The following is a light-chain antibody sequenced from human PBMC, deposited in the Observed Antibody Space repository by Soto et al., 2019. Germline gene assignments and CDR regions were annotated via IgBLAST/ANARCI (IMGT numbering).Light chain of an antibody. CDR1: QSVSSSY. V-gene: IGKV3-20*01. CDR2: GAS. Sequence: EIVLTQSPGTLSLSPGERATLSCRASQSVSSSYLAWYQQKPGQAPRLLIYGASSRATGIPDRFSGSGSGTDFTLTISRLEPEDFAVYYCQQYGCGETFGQGTKVEIK. J-gene: IGKJ1*01. CDR3: QQYGCGET.